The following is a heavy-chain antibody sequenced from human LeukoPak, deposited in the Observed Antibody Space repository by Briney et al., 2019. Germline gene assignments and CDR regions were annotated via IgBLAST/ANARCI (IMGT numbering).Heavy chain of an antibody. D-gene: IGHD1-1*01. Sequence: PGGSLRLSCAASGFSFSSYWMHWVRQAPGEGLVWVSRINGDGSSTRYADSVKGRFTISRDNAKNTLYLQMNSLRAEDTAVYYCARGGLNALEAFDIWGQGTLVTVCS. CDR1: GFSFSSYW. CDR3: ARGGLNALEAFDI. CDR2: INGDGSST. V-gene: IGHV3-74*01. J-gene: IGHJ3*02.